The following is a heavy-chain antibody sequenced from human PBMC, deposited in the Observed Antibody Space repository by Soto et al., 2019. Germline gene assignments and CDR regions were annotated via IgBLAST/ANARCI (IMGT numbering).Heavy chain of an antibody. V-gene: IGHV3-33*01. D-gene: IGHD3-16*01. CDR2: IWYDGSNK. CDR1: GFTFSKYG. J-gene: IGHJ5*02. CDR3: ARDSYYDSYYSPTISYAPPFEWVDP. Sequence: GGSLRLSCSASGFTFSKYGMHWVRQAPGKGLEWVAIIWYDGSNKYYADSLKGRFTISRDNSKNTLYLQINSLRAEDTAVYYCARDSYYDSYYSPTISYAPPFEWVDPWGQGTMVTVS.